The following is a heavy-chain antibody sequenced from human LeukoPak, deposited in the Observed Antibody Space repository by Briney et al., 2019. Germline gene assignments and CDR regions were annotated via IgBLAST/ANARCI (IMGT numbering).Heavy chain of an antibody. Sequence: MTSQTLSLTCTVSGGSIGSGSYYWSWIRQPAGKGLEWIGRIYTSGSTNYNPSLKSRVTISVDTSKNQFSLKLSSVTAADTAVYYCARLELELSLDYWGQGTLVTVSS. CDR3: ARLELELSLDY. J-gene: IGHJ4*02. CDR2: IYTSGST. CDR1: GGSIGSGSYY. D-gene: IGHD1-7*01. V-gene: IGHV4-61*02.